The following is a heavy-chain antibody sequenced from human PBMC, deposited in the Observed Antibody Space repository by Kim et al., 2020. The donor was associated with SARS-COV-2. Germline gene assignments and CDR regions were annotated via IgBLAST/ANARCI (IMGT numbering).Heavy chain of an antibody. CDR3: AKDPRRGYSYGPYYFAY. Sequence: GGSLRLSCAASGFTFRSYGMHWVRQAPGKGLEWVAMITYDGGDKYYADSVKGRFTISRDNSKNTLFLQMNSLRAEDTAVYYCAKDPRRGYSYGPYYFAYGGERSRVTV. D-gene: IGHD5-18*01. V-gene: IGHV3-30*18. CDR1: GFTFRSYG. CDR2: ITYDGGDK. J-gene: IGHJ4*02.